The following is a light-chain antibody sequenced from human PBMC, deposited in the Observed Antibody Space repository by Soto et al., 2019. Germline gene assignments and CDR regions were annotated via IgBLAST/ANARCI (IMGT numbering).Light chain of an antibody. J-gene: IGKJ2*01. CDR3: QQYGSSLMYT. Sequence: IVLTQSPGTLSLSPGERATLSCRASQGADSSYLAWSQQKPGQPPRLLIYGASTRATGIPDRFSGSGSGTDFTLTISRLEPEDFAVYYCQQYGSSLMYTFGQGTKLEIK. V-gene: IGKV3-20*01. CDR2: GAS. CDR1: QGADSSY.